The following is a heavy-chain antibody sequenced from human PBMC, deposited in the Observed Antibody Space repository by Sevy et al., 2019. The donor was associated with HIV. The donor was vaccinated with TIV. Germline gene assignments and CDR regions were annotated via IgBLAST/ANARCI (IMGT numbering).Heavy chain of an antibody. CDR3: ASMRYYDYVWGSYRYSHPLGDGMDV. J-gene: IGHJ6*02. CDR1: GGSISSGDYY. D-gene: IGHD3-16*02. CDR2: IYYSGRT. Sequence: SETLSLTCTVSGGSISSGDYYWSWIRQPPGKGMEWIGYIYYSGRTYYNPSLKSRVTISVDTSKNQFSLKLSSVTAADTAVYYCASMRYYDYVWGSYRYSHPLGDGMDVWGQGTTVTVSS. V-gene: IGHV4-30-4*01.